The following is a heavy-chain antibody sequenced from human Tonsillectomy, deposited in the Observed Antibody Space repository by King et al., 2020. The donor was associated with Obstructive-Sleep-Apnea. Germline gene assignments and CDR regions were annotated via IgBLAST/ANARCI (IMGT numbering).Heavy chain of an antibody. J-gene: IGHJ3*02. Sequence: QLVQSGGGVVQPGRSLRLSCVASGFSFNNYCMHWVRQIPGKGLEWVTFIRYDGSNKEYADSVKGRFTISRDNSKNTLYVQMNSLRTEDTAVYYCATLSGTTSGAFDIWGQGTMVTVSS. CDR1: GFSFNNYC. CDR2: IRYDGSNK. D-gene: IGHD1-20*01. CDR3: ATLSGTTSGAFDI. V-gene: IGHV3-30*02.